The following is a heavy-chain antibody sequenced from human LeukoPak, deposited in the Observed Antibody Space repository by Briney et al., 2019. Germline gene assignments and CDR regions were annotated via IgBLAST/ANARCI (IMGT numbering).Heavy chain of an antibody. CDR1: GFTFDDYA. J-gene: IGHJ6*02. Sequence: GGSLRLSCAASGFTFDDYAMHWVRQAPGKGLEWVSGISWNSGSIGYADSVKGRFTISRDNAKNSLYLQMNSLRAEDTAVYYCARGLPSTIFGYYYGMDVWGQGTTVTVSS. CDR3: ARGLPSTIFGYYYGMDV. V-gene: IGHV3-9*01. CDR2: ISWNSGSI. D-gene: IGHD5/OR15-5a*01.